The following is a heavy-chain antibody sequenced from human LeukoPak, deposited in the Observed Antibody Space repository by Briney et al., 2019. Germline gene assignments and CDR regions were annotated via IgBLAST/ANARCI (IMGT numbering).Heavy chain of an antibody. V-gene: IGHV3-30*18. CDR1: GFTFSSYG. CDR2: ISYDGSNK. CDR3: AKDGSRYYYDSSGYPPCFDY. J-gene: IGHJ4*02. Sequence: QSGGSLRLSCAASGFTFSSYGMHWVRQAPGKGLEWVAVISYDGSNKYYADPVKGRFTISRDNSKNTLYLQMNSLRAEDTAVYYCAKDGSRYYYDSSGYPPCFDYWGQGTLVTVSS. D-gene: IGHD3-22*01.